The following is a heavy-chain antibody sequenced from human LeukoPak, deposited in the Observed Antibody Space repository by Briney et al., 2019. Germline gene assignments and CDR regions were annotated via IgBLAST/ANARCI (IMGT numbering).Heavy chain of an antibody. D-gene: IGHD3-22*01. CDR3: ARGYDSSGYYYTS. Sequence: SETLSLTCAVYGGSFSGYYWSWIRQPPGKGLEWIGEINHSGSTNYNPSLKSRVTISVDTSKNQFSLKLSSVTAADTAVYYCARGYDSSGYYYTSWGQGTLVTVSS. CDR1: GGSFSGYY. V-gene: IGHV4-34*01. J-gene: IGHJ5*02. CDR2: INHSGST.